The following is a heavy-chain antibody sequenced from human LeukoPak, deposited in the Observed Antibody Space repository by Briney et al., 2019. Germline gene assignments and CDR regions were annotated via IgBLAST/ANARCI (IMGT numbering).Heavy chain of an antibody. D-gene: IGHD2-15*01. J-gene: IGHJ3*02. V-gene: IGHV4-30-2*01. CDR3: ARGVVVVVAANRGAFDI. CDR1: GGSFSSGGYS. Sequence: PSETLSLTCAVSGGSFSSGGYSWSWIRQPPGKGLEWIGYIYHSGSTYYNPSLKSRVTISVDRSENQFSLKLSSVTAADTAVYYCARGVVVVVAANRGAFDIWGQGTMVTVSS. CDR2: IYHSGST.